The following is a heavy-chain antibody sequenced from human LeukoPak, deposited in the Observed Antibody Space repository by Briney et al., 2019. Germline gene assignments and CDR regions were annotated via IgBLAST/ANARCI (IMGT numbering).Heavy chain of an antibody. J-gene: IGHJ4*02. V-gene: IGHV4-34*01. CDR1: GGSFSGYY. Sequence: PSETLSLTCAVYGGSFSGYYWSWNRQPPGKGLEWIGEINHSGSTNYNPSLKSRVTISVDTSKNQFSLKLSSVTAADTAVYYCARGVWVVPAAPTGPTHYFDYWGQGTLVTVSS. CDR3: ARGVWVVPAAPTGPTHYFDY. D-gene: IGHD2-2*01. CDR2: INHSGST.